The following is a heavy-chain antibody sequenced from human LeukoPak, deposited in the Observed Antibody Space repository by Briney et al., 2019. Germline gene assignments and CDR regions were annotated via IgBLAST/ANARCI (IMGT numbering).Heavy chain of an antibody. D-gene: IGHD3-10*01. Sequence: GGSLRLSCAASGFTFSSYAMSWVRQAPGKGLEWVSAISDSGGNTYYADSMKGRFTISRDNSKNTLYLQMKSLRADDTAIYYCANARGGWGQGTLVTVSS. J-gene: IGHJ4*02. V-gene: IGHV3-23*01. CDR2: ISDSGGNT. CDR1: GFTFSSYA. CDR3: ANARGG.